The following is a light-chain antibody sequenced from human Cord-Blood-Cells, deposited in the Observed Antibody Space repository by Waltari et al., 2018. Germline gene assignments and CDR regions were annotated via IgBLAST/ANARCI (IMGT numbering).Light chain of an antibody. J-gene: IGLJ3*02. V-gene: IGLV2-11*01. CDR3: CSYAGSWV. Sequence: QSALTQPRSVSGSPGQSVTISCTGTTSHVGGYNYVTWYQQHPGKAPQLMIYDVSKRPSGVPDRFSGSKSGNTASLTISGLQAEDEADYYCCSYAGSWVFGGGTKLTVL. CDR2: DVS. CDR1: TSHVGGYNY.